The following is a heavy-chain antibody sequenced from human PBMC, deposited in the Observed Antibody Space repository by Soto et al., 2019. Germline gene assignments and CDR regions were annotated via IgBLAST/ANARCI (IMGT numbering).Heavy chain of an antibody. CDR3: AKDTTDLSGAGGHLDY. CDR2: LSYDGRKE. Sequence: GGSLRLSCVASGFSFSGYGMHCVRQAPGKVLELVALLSYDGRKELYADSVKGRFAISRDNSKNTLFLHMSSLRPDDTAVYFSAKDTTDLSGAGGHLDYWGQGVLVTVSS. V-gene: IGHV3-30*18. D-gene: IGHD1-1*01. CDR1: GFSFSGYG. J-gene: IGHJ4*02.